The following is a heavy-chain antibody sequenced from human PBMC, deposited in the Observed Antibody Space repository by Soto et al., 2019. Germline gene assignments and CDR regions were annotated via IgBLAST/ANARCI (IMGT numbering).Heavy chain of an antibody. V-gene: IGHV4-30-2*01. D-gene: IGHD4-17*01. CDR2: IYHSGST. CDR1: GGSISSGGYS. Sequence: PSETLSLTCAVSGGSISSGGYSWSWIRQPPGKGLEWIGYIYHSGSTYYNPSLKSRVTISVDRSKNQFSLKLSSVTAADTAVYYCARLDYGDYVVAFDPWGQGTLVTVYS. J-gene: IGHJ5*02. CDR3: ARLDYGDYVVAFDP.